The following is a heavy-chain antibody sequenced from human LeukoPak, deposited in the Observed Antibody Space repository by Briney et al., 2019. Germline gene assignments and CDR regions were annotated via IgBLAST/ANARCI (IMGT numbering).Heavy chain of an antibody. J-gene: IGHJ4*02. CDR1: GFTFSSYA. CDR3: ARGGGAAAGIFNY. V-gene: IGHV3-30-3*01. CDR2: ISYDGSNK. Sequence: PGGSLRLSCAASGFTFSSYAMHWVRQAPGKGLEWVAVISYDGSNKYYADSVKGRFTISRDNSKNTLYLQMNSLRAEDTAVYYCARGGGAAAGIFNYWGQGTLVTVSS. D-gene: IGHD6-13*01.